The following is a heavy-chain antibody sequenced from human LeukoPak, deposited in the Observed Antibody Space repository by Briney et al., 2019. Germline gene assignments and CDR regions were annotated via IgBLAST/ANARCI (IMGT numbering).Heavy chain of an antibody. CDR3: AREVYGSGSYVPNYYYYGMDV. J-gene: IGHJ6*02. Sequence: ASVKVSCKASGGTFSSYAISWVRQAPGQGLEWMGRIIPILGIANYAQKFQGRVTITADKSTSTAYMELSSLRSEDTAVYYCAREVYGSGSYVPNYYYYGMDVWGQGTTVTVSS. CDR1: GGTFSSYA. V-gene: IGHV1-69*04. D-gene: IGHD3-10*01. CDR2: IIPILGIA.